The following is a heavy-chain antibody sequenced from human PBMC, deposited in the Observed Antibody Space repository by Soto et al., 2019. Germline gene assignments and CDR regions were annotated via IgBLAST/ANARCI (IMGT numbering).Heavy chain of an antibody. J-gene: IGHJ4*02. CDR1: GFTFSSYG. CDR2: IWYDGSNK. D-gene: IGHD5-12*01. V-gene: IGHV3-33*01. CDR3: ATDIVATILSH. Sequence: QVQLVESGGGVVQPGRSLRLSCAASGFTFSSYGMHWVRQAPGKGLEWVAVIWYDGSNKYYADSVKGRFTISRDNSKNTLYLQMNSLRAEDTVVYYCATDIVATILSHWGQGTLVTVSS.